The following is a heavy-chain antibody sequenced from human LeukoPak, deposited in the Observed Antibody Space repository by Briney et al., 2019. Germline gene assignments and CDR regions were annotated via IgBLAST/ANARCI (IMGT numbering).Heavy chain of an antibody. CDR2: IIPIFGTA. V-gene: IGHV1-69*05. CDR3: ARGPPATCGGDCYGHFDY. J-gene: IGHJ4*02. Sequence: VASVKVSCKASGGTFSSYAISWVRQAPGRGLEWMGRIIPIFGTANYAQKFQGRVTITTDESTSTAYMELSSLRSEDTAVYYCARGPPATCGGDCYGHFDYWGQGTLVTVSS. D-gene: IGHD2-21*02. CDR1: GGTFSSYA.